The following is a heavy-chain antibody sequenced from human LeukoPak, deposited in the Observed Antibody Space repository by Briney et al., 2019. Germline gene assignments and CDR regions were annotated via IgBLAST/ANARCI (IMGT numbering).Heavy chain of an antibody. Sequence: SETLSLTCTVSGGSISNYYWSWIRQPPGKGLEGIGYIYYSGSTNYNPSLKSRVTISVDTSKNQFSLKLSSVTAADTAVYYCARLAAMPYYFDYWGQGTLVTVSS. D-gene: IGHD2-2*01. CDR2: IYYSGST. CDR1: GGSISNYY. J-gene: IGHJ4*02. V-gene: IGHV4-59*08. CDR3: ARLAAMPYYFDY.